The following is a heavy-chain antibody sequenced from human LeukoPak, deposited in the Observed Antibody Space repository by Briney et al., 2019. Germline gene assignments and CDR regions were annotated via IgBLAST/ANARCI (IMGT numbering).Heavy chain of an antibody. D-gene: IGHD5-18*01. CDR2: IKQDGSEK. CDR3: ARSLWPEDY. J-gene: IGHJ4*02. Sequence: GGSLRLSCAASGFTFSSYWMSWVRQAPGKGLEWVANIKQDGSEKNYVDSVKGRFTISRDNAKTSLCLQMNSLRVEDTAVYYCARSLWPEDYWGQGTLVTVSS. V-gene: IGHV3-7*01. CDR1: GFTFSSYW.